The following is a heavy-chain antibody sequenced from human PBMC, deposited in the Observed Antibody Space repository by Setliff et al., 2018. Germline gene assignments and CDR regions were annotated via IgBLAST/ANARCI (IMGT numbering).Heavy chain of an antibody. CDR1: GGSISRGSYD. CDR3: AREVARDDSGYYYYFDF. Sequence: SETLSLTCTVSGGSISRGSYDWSWIRQPAGKGLEWIGRIYTSGSTNYHPSLKSRITISADTSKNLFSLRLSSVTAADTAMYYCAREVARDDSGYYYYFDFWGQGTLVTVS. CDR2: IYTSGST. V-gene: IGHV4-61*02. J-gene: IGHJ4*02. D-gene: IGHD3-22*01.